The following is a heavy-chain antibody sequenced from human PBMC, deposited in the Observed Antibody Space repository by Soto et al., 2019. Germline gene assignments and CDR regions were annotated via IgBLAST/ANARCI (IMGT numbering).Heavy chain of an antibody. CDR1: GYTFTSYA. J-gene: IGHJ4*02. Sequence: AAVKVSCKASGYTFTSYAMHWVRQAPGQRREGMGWINAGNGNTKYSQKFQGRVTITRDTSASTAYMELSSLRSEDTAVYYSARDGIVVVAANPGWFDYWGQGTLVTVSS. CDR2: INAGNGNT. D-gene: IGHD2-15*01. CDR3: ARDGIVVVAANPGWFDY. V-gene: IGHV1-3*01.